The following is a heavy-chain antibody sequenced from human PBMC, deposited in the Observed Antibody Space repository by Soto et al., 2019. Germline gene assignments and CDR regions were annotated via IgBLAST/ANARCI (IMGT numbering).Heavy chain of an antibody. CDR3: ARFLQWLAQRHTGYYYYYGMDV. Sequence: GGALRLSCAASGFTLSRYWMHWGRPAPGEGLGGGSRINSDGSSTSYADSVKGRFTISRDNAKNTLYLQMNSLRAEDTAVYYCARFLQWLAQRHTGYYYYYGMDVWGQGTTVTVSS. J-gene: IGHJ6*02. D-gene: IGHD6-19*01. V-gene: IGHV3-74*01. CDR1: GFTLSRYW. CDR2: INSDGSST.